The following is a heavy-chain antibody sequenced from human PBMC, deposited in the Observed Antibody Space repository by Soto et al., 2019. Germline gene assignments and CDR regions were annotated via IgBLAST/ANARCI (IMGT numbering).Heavy chain of an antibody. Sequence: PGGSLRLSCAASGFTFSSYAMSWVRQAPGKGLEWVSAISGSGGSTYYADSVKGRFTISRDNSKNTLYLQMNSLRAEDTAVYYCAKDRGCSSTSCYKNNWFDPWGQGTLVTVSS. J-gene: IGHJ5*02. V-gene: IGHV3-23*01. CDR3: AKDRGCSSTSCYKNNWFDP. CDR2: ISGSGGST. D-gene: IGHD2-2*02. CDR1: GFTFSSYA.